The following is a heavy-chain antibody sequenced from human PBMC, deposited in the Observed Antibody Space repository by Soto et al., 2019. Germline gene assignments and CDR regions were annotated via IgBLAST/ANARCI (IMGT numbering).Heavy chain of an antibody. J-gene: IGHJ5*02. CDR2: VTPDSGDT. CDR3: ARAPVGATPRWFDP. D-gene: IGHD1-26*01. V-gene: IGHV1-2*06. CDR1: AYTFTDYH. Sequence: QVQLVQSGTEVKQPGASVKVSCKASAYTFTDYHIHWIRQAPGQRLEWMGRVTPDSGDTDFAQNFQGRVTLTRDTSINTAYMDLARLTSDDTAVYFCARAPVGATPRWFDPWGQGTLVTVSS.